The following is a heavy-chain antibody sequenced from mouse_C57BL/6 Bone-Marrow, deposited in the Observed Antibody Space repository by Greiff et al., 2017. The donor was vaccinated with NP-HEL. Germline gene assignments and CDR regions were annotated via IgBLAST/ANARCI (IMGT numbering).Heavy chain of an antibody. CDR3: ARGSWFAY. Sequence: EVKLVESGGGLVKPGGSLNLSCAASGFTFSSYAMSWVRQTPEKRLEWVATISDGGSYTYYPDNVKGRFTISRDNAKNNLYLQMSHLKSEDTAMYYCARGSWFAYWGQGTLVTVSA. J-gene: IGHJ3*01. V-gene: IGHV5-4*03. CDR1: GFTFSSYA. CDR2: ISDGGSYT.